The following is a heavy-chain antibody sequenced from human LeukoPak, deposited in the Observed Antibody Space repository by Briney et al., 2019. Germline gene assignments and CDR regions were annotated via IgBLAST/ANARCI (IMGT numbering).Heavy chain of an antibody. Sequence: GGSLRLSCAASGFTFSSYDTNWVRQAPGKGLEWVSYISSGGTTIYYADSVKGRFTISRDNAKNSMHLQMNSLRADDTAVYYCTRGPFDYWGQGTLVTVSS. CDR3: TRGPFDY. V-gene: IGHV3-48*03. J-gene: IGHJ4*02. CDR1: GFTFSSYD. CDR2: ISSGGTTI.